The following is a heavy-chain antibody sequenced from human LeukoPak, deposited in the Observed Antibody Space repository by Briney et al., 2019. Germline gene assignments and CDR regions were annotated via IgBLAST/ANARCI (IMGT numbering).Heavy chain of an antibody. J-gene: IGHJ4*02. V-gene: IGHV3-30*02. CDR3: AKSLGATRGYFDY. CDR2: IWSDGSNK. D-gene: IGHD1-26*01. CDR1: GFTFSTYG. Sequence: PGRSLRLSCAASGFTFSTYGMHWVRQAPGKGLEWVAFIWSDGSNKYYADSVKGRFTISRDNSKNTLYLQMNSLRAEDTAVYYCAKSLGATRGYFDYWGQGTLVTVSS.